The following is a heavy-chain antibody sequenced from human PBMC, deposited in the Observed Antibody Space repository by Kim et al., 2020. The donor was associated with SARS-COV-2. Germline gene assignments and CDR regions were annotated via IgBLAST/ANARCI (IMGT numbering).Heavy chain of an antibody. Sequence: GGSLRLSCAASGFTFSSYSMNWVRQAPGKGLEWVSSISSSSSYIYYADSVKGRFTISRDNAKNSLYLQMNSLRAEDTAVYYCASGPAYYDFWSGYPNWFDPWGQGTLVTVSS. V-gene: IGHV3-21*01. D-gene: IGHD3-3*01. CDR3: ASGPAYYDFWSGYPNWFDP. CDR1: GFTFSSYS. CDR2: ISSSSSYI. J-gene: IGHJ5*02.